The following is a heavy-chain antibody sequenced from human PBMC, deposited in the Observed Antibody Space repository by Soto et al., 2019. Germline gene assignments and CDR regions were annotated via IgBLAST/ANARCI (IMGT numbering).Heavy chain of an antibody. D-gene: IGHD2-8*01. CDR1: GFSFSAFG. J-gene: IGHJ4*02. Sequence: QVPMVESGGGVVQPGRSLRLSCAASGFSFSAFGMQWVRQAPGGGLEAVAFISNDGSHASYADSVRGRFTISRDNSKKTLSLQMNSLTADDTAVYYCMSVMDFGGQGTLVTVSS. V-gene: IGHV3-30*04. CDR2: ISNDGSHA. CDR3: MSVMDF.